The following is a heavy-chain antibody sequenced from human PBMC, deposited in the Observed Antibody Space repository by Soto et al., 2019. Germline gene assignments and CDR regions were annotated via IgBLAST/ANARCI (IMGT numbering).Heavy chain of an antibody. Sequence: PGGSLRLSCAASGFTSSSYALNWVRQAPGKGLEWVSAISGSGERTYYADSVKGRFTISRDSSENMLYLQMNSLRAEDTAVYYCASLSGSYLAWGQGTLVTVSS. D-gene: IGHD1-26*01. CDR1: GFTSSSYA. CDR2: ISGSGERT. CDR3: ASLSGSYLA. J-gene: IGHJ5*02. V-gene: IGHV3-23*01.